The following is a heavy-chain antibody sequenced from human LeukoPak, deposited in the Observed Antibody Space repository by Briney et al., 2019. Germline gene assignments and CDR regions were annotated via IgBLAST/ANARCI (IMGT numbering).Heavy chain of an antibody. J-gene: IGHJ4*02. D-gene: IGHD3-10*01. CDR2: IYYSGST. CDR3: ARSYYYGSGSYYTYFDY. CDR1: GGSISSYY. Sequence: SETLSLTCTVPGGSISSYYWSWIRQPPGKGLEWIGYIYYSGSTNYNPSLKSRVTISVDTSKNQFSLKLSSVTAADTAVYYCARSYYYGSGSYYTYFDYWGQGTLVTVSS. V-gene: IGHV4-59*01.